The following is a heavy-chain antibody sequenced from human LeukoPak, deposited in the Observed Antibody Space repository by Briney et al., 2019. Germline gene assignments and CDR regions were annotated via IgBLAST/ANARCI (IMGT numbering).Heavy chain of an antibody. J-gene: IGHJ4*02. V-gene: IGHV3-64*01. CDR3: ARGGYKAARSIYY. CDR1: GSTFPISA. D-gene: IGHD6-6*01. Sequence: GGSRRSPVRALGSTFPISAMPWVRQAPGKGLEYVSAISSNRGSTYYANSVKGRFTISRDNSKNTLFLQMGSLRAEDMAVYYFARGGYKAARSIYYWGQGTLVTVSS. CDR2: ISSNRGST.